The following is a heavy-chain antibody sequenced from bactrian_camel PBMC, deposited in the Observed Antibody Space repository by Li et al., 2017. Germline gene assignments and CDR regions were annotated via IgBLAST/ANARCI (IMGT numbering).Heavy chain of an antibody. J-gene: IGHJ6*01. V-gene: IGHV3S54*01. CDR2: IRTGYPFTS. Sequence: HVQLVESGGGSAQPGGSLRLSCAASGATAGRHCMAWFRQVPGKEREMVASIRTGYPFTSDYHASVEGRFTISQDNAKTTLYLQMNSLKSEDTAMYHCTLAVCVNAAQALVVMAGGRPEYTTWGRGTQVTVS. D-gene: IGHD3*01. CDR3: TLAVCVNAAQALVVMAGGRPEYTT. CDR1: GATAGRHC.